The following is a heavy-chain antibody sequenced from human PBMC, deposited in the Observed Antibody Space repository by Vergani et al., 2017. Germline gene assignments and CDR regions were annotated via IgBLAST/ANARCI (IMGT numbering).Heavy chain of an antibody. V-gene: IGHV3-74*01. J-gene: IGHJ4*02. CDR1: GFTFSSYW. D-gene: IGHD4-17*01. CDR2: INSDGSST. CDR3: AKDHSYGDYYFDY. Sequence: EVQLVESGGGLVQPGGSLRLSCAASGFTFSSYWMHWVRQAPGKGLVWVSRINSDGSSTSYADSVKGRFTISRDNSKNTLYLQMNSLRAEDTAVYYCAKDHSYGDYYFDYWGQGTLVTVSS.